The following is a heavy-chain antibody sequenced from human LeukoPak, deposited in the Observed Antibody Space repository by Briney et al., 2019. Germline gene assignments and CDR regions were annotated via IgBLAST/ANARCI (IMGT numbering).Heavy chain of an antibody. V-gene: IGHV3-48*04. CDR1: GFTFSNYS. D-gene: IGHD1-1*01. CDR2: ISSGGSTT. J-gene: IGHJ6*02. CDR3: AREGTERSPAWYYGMDV. Sequence: PGGSLRLSCAASGFTFSNYSMNWVRQAPGKGLEWVSYISSGGSTTYYAGSVKGRFTVSRDNAKNSLYLQMNSLRAEDTAVYYCAREGTERSPAWYYGMDVWGQGTTVTVSS.